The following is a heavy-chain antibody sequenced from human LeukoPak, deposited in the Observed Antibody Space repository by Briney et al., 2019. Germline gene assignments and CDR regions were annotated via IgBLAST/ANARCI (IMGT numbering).Heavy chain of an antibody. CDR1: GLTFRTHW. CDR2: IKPDGSET. D-gene: IGHD2-21*01. Sequence: GGSLRLSCAASGLTFRTHWMNWVRQAPGKGLEWVANIKPDGSETYYVDSVKGRFTVTRDNAQSSLHLQMDSLRGEDTAVYYCARDPPGDYGLAYWGQGTLVTVSS. J-gene: IGHJ4*02. V-gene: IGHV3-7*01. CDR3: ARDPPGDYGLAY.